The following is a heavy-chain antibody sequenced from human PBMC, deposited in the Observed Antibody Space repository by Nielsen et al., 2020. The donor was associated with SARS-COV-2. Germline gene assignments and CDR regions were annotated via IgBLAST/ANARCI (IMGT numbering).Heavy chain of an antibody. Sequence: GGSLRLSCAASGFTFSNFWMSWVRQAPGKGLEWVANIKEDGSQRNYVDYVKGRFTISRDNSKKTMHLQMNSLRTEDTAVYYCAKDHGGSLEWLHYLDYWGQGTLVTVSS. D-gene: IGHD3-3*01. CDR2: IKEDGSQR. CDR3: AKDHGGSLEWLHYLDY. V-gene: IGHV3-7*01. J-gene: IGHJ4*02. CDR1: GFTFSNFW.